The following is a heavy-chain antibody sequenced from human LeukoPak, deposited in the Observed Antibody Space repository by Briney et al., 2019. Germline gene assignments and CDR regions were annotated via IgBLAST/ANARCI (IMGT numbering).Heavy chain of an antibody. CDR1: GYTFTSYD. D-gene: IGHD2-2*01. J-gene: IGHJ5*02. CDR3: ARGRLGYCSSTSCYAGWFDP. Sequence: ASVKVSCKATGYTFTSYDINWVRQATGQGLEWMGWMNPNCGNTGYAQKFQGRVTMTRNTSISTAYMELSSLRSEDTAVYYCARGRLGYCSSTSCYAGWFDPWGQGTLVTVSS. V-gene: IGHV1-8*01. CDR2: MNPNCGNT.